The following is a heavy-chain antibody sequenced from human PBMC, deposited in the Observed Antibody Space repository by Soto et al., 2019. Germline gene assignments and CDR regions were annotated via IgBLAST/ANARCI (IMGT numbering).Heavy chain of an antibody. CDR3: VRDGGRLRYYGMDV. CDR2: ISTYNGNT. Sequence: QVQLVQSGAEVKKPGASVKVSCKASGYTFSSYGISWVRQAPGQGLEWMGWISTYNGNTNYAQKLQGRVSMTTDTSTSTAYMELRSLRSDDTAVFYCVRDGGRLRYYGMDVWGQGTTVTVSS. D-gene: IGHD3-16*01. CDR1: GYTFSSYG. V-gene: IGHV1-18*01. J-gene: IGHJ6*02.